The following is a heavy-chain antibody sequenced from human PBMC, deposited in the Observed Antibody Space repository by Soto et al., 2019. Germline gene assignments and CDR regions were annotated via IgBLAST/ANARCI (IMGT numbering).Heavy chain of an antibody. V-gene: IGHV4-59*01. CDR1: GGSISSYY. D-gene: IGHD3-3*01. J-gene: IGHJ3*02. Sequence: PSETLSLTCTVSGGSISSYYWSWIRQPPGKGLEWIGYIYYSGSTNYNPSLKSRVTISVDTSKNQFSLKLSSVTAADTAVYYCARDRYDFWSGPGLGAFDIWGQGTMVTVSS. CDR3: ARDRYDFWSGPGLGAFDI. CDR2: IYYSGST.